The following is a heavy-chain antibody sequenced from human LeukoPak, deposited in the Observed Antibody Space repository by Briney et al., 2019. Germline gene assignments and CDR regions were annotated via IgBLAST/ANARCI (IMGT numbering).Heavy chain of an antibody. CDR1: GGSISSYY. CDR2: IYYSGSA. D-gene: IGHD5-24*01. J-gene: IGHJ4*02. CDR3: ASIRWLQYFDY. Sequence: SETLSLTCTVSGGSISSYYWSWIRQPPGKGLEWIGYIYYSGSANYNPSLKSRVTISVDTSKNQFSLKLSSVTAADTAVYYCASIRWLQYFDYWGQGTLVTVSS. V-gene: IGHV4-59*08.